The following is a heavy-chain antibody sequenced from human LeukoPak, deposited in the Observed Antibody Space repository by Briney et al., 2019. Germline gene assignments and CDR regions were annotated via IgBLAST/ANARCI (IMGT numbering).Heavy chain of an antibody. CDR2: ISSSGSTI. V-gene: IGHV3-48*03. CDR3: ARVGVGDYFCDY. Sequence: GGSLRHSCAASGFTFSSYEMNWVRQAPGKGLEWVSYISSSGSTIYYADSVKGRFTISRDNAKNSLYLQMNSLRAEDTAVYYCARVGVGDYFCDYWGQGTLVTVSS. J-gene: IGHJ4*02. D-gene: IGHD4-17*01. CDR1: GFTFSSYE.